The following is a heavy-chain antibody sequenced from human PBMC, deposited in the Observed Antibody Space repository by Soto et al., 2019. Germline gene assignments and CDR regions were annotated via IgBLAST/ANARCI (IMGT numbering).Heavy chain of an antibody. J-gene: IGHJ4*02. CDR1: GFIVSNAW. CDR2: IKKNADGGTT. Sequence: GGSLRLSCAASGFIVSNAWISWVRKAPGKGLELVGRIKKNADGGTTDYAAPVEGRFTISRDDSKNTLFLQMNSLRPEDIAVYYCTTNPVGYRYFDYWGQGTLVTVSS. D-gene: IGHD5-18*01. CDR3: TTNPVGYRYFDY. V-gene: IGHV3-15*01.